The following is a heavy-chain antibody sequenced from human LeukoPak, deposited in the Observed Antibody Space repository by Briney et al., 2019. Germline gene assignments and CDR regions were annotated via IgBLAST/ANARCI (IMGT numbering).Heavy chain of an antibody. V-gene: IGHV4-39*01. CDR1: GGSISSSTYY. Sequence: SETLSLTCTVSGGSISSSTYYWGWIRPPPGKGLEWIGSIYYSGSTYYNPSLKSRVTISVDTSTNHFSLKLSSVTAADTAVYYCTRHRSGSRDYYFDYWGQGTLVTVSS. CDR2: IYYSGST. J-gene: IGHJ4*02. D-gene: IGHD2-15*01. CDR3: TRHRSGSRDYYFDY.